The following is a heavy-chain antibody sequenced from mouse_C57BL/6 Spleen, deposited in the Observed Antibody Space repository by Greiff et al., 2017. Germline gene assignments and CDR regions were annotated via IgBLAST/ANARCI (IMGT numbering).Heavy chain of an antibody. V-gene: IGHV1-26*01. CDR1: GYTFTDYY. Sequence: VQLQQSGPELVKPGASVKISCKASGYTFTDYYMNWVKQSHGKSLEWIGDINPNNGGTSYNQKFKGKATLTVDKSSSTAYMELRSLTSEDSAVYYCARTTAVWGTGTTVTVSS. J-gene: IGHJ1*03. CDR2: INPNNGGT. D-gene: IGHD1-2*01. CDR3: ARTTAV.